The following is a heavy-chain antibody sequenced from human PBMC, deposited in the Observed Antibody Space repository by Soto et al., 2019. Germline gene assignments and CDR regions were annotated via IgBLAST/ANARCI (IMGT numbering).Heavy chain of an antibody. CDR2: IYSGGST. V-gene: IGHV3-66*01. CDR3: ARDPWAADY. Sequence: GGSLRLSSETSGFTFSTKYMSWVRQAPGKGLEWVSVIYSGGSTFYADSVRGRFTISRDNSKNTVNLQMNSLRAEDTAVYYCARDPWAADYWGQGTLVTVSS. J-gene: IGHJ4*02. CDR1: GFTFSTKY. D-gene: IGHD3-16*01.